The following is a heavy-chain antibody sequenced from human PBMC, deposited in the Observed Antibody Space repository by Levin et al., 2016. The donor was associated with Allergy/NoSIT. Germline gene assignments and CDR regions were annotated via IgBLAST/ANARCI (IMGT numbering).Heavy chain of an antibody. J-gene: IGHJ4*02. CDR2: IKEDGSDK. Sequence: VRQMPGKGLEYVAKIKEDGSDKYYVDSVRGRFTVSRDNTKNSLYLQMNSLRAEDTAVYYCVRSGLWGQGTLVTVSS. V-gene: IGHV3-7*04. CDR3: VRSGL.